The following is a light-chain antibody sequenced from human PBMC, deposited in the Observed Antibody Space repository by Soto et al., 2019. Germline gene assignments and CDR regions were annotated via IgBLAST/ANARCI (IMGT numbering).Light chain of an antibody. V-gene: IGLV2-18*02. CDR1: SSDVGNSNG. J-gene: IGLJ1*01. CDR3: NSYTGSSTYV. CDR2: DVS. Sequence: QSALTQPPSVSGSPGQSVAISCTGTSSDVGNSNGVSWYQQPPGTAPKLMIYDVSNRPSGVPDRFSGSKSGNTASLTISGLQAEDEADYYCNSYTGSSTYVFGTGTKVTVL.